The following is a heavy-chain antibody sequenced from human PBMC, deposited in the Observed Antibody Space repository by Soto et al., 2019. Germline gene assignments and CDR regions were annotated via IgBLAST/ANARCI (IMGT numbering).Heavy chain of an antibody. CDR1: GFPFNNYA. D-gene: IGHD4-17*01. CDR2: STGPGGST. CDR3: AKGHRDYHGDYNYCGMDI. Sequence: GGSLRLSCAGSGFPFNNYAINWVRQGPGKGLEWVAASTGPGGSTYNEDSVKGRFTVSRDNSKKTVYLQLDGLRAEDTAVYYCAKGHRDYHGDYNYCGMDIGGQGTTVTVSS. V-gene: IGHV3-23*01. J-gene: IGHJ6*02.